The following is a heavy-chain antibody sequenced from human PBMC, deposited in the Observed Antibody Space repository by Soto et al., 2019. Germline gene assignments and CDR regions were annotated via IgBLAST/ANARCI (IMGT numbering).Heavy chain of an antibody. D-gene: IGHD2-15*01. V-gene: IGHV3-23*01. Sequence: SLRLSCAASGFTFNNYAMSWVRQAPGKGLEWVSGISGSGATTFYADSVKGRFTISRDNSKSTLNLQMSSLRADDTAVYYCVKGDCSGGSCYRGFDYWGQGSLVTVSS. CDR2: ISGSGATT. J-gene: IGHJ4*02. CDR3: VKGDCSGGSCYRGFDY. CDR1: GFTFNNYA.